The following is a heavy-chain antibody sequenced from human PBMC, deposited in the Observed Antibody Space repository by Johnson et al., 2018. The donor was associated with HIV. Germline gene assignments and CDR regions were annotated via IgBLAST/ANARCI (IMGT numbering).Heavy chain of an antibody. J-gene: IGHJ3*02. V-gene: IGHV3-64*01. CDR1: GFTFSIYA. CDR2: ISSNGGST. Sequence: VQLVESGGGLVQPGGSLRLSCAASGFTFSIYAMHWVRQAPGKGLEYVSAISSNGGSTYYANSVKGRFTISRDNYKNTLFLQMGSLRLEDMAVYYCAKGKKSLPDAFDIWGQGTMVTVSS. CDR3: AKGKKSLPDAFDI.